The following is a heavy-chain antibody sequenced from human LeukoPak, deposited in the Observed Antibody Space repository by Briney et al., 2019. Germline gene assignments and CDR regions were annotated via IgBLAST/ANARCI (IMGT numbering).Heavy chain of an antibody. Sequence: GGSLRLSCAASGFTFSSYAMSWVRQAPGKGLEWVSAISGSGGSTYYADSVKGRFTISRDNFKNTLYLQMNSLRAEDTAVYYCAKDRDSSGQTSSFDYWGQGTLVTVSS. V-gene: IGHV3-23*01. CDR2: ISGSGGST. CDR1: GFTFSSYA. D-gene: IGHD6-19*01. CDR3: AKDRDSSGQTSSFDY. J-gene: IGHJ4*02.